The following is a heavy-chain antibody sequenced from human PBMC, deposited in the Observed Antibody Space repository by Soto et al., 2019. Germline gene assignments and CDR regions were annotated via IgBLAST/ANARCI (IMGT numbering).Heavy chain of an antibody. CDR3: ARWYSSGLYYLDY. Sequence: GESLKISCKGSGYIFTSYWTAWVRQMPGKALECMGIIYPGDSDTRYSPSFQGQVTISADKSTSTAYLQWSSLKASDTAMYYCARWYSSGLYYLDYWGQGTLVTVSS. CDR1: GYIFTSYW. J-gene: IGHJ4*02. V-gene: IGHV5-51*01. CDR2: IYPGDSDT. D-gene: IGHD6-19*01.